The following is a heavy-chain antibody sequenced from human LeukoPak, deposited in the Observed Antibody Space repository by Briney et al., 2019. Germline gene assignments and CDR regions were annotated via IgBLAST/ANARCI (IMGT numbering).Heavy chain of an antibody. CDR2: ISEDGINK. CDR1: GFTLINYG. CDR3: AKDRETTASGTFDY. Sequence: PGGSLRLSCVAAGFTLINYGVHCVRQAPGKGLEWVAGISEDGINKYYADSVKARFTISRDNSNNTLFLQMNNLRADDTAVYYCAKDRETTASGTFDYWGQGALVTVSS. D-gene: IGHD6-13*01. V-gene: IGHV3-30*18. J-gene: IGHJ4*02.